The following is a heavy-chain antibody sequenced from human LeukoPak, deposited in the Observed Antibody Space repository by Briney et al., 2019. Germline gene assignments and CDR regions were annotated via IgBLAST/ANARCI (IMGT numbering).Heavy chain of an antibody. CDR2: IGSSSSYI. V-gene: IGHV3-21*01. CDR1: GFTFSRYS. Sequence: GGSLRLSCAASGFTFSRYSMNWVRQAPGKGLEWVSSIGSSSSYIYYANSLKGRFTISRDNAKNSLYPQMNSLRAEDTAVYYCARDWSGGSWYFWDYWGQGTLVTVSS. D-gene: IGHD6-13*01. J-gene: IGHJ4*02. CDR3: ARDWSGGSWYFWDY.